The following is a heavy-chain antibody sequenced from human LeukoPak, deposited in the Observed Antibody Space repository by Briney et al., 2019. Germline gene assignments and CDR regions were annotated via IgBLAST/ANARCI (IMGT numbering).Heavy chain of an antibody. CDR1: GFIFSSYW. CDR2: INTDGSST. Sequence: GGSLRLSCAASGFIFSSYWMHWVRHAPGKGLAWVSRINTDGSSTSYADSVKGRFTISRDNSKNTLYVQMNSLRAEDTAVYYCARDRGAAAGYFDYWGQGTLVTVSS. CDR3: ARDRGAAAGYFDY. J-gene: IGHJ4*02. V-gene: IGHV3-74*01. D-gene: IGHD6-13*01.